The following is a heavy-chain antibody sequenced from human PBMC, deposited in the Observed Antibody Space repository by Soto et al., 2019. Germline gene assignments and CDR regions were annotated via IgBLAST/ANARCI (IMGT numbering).Heavy chain of an antibody. CDR3: ARDRGTTVVNGGYFDY. CDR2: INPSGGST. J-gene: IGHJ4*02. V-gene: IGHV1-46*01. D-gene: IGHD4-17*01. Sequence: GASVKVSCKASEYTFTSYYMHWVRQAPGQGLEWMGIINPSGGSTSYAQKFQGRVTMTRDTSTSTVYMELSSLRSEDTAVYYCARDRGTTVVNGGYFDYWGQGTLVTVSS. CDR1: EYTFTSYY.